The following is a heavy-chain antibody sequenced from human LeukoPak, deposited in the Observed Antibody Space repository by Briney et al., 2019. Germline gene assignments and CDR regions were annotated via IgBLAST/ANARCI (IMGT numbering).Heavy chain of an antibody. CDR2: MNPNNGNT. Sequence: GASVKVSGKASGYTFTSYDINWVRQATGQGLEWMGWMNPNNGNTGYAQKFQGRVTITRNTSISTAYMELSSLRSEDTAVYYCARGWNYGSGSYYNRPYYFDYWGQGTLVTVSS. J-gene: IGHJ4*02. D-gene: IGHD3-10*01. CDR3: ARGWNYGSGSYYNRPYYFDY. V-gene: IGHV1-8*03. CDR1: GYTFTSYD.